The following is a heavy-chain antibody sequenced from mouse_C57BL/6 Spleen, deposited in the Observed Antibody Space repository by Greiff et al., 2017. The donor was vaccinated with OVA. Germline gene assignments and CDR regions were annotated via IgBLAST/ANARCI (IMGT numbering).Heavy chain of an antibody. CDR1: GYSITSGYY. Sequence: EVKLVESGPGLVKPSQSLSLTCSVTGYSITSGYYWNWIRQFPGNKLEWMGYISYDGSNNYNPSLKNRISITRDTSKNQFFLKLNSVTTEDTATYYCARKDLRYFDVWGTGTTVTVSS. J-gene: IGHJ1*03. CDR3: ARKDLRYFDV. CDR2: ISYDGSN. V-gene: IGHV3-6*01.